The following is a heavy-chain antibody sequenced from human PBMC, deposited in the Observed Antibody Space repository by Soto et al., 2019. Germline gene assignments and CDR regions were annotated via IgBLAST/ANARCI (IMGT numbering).Heavy chain of an antibody. V-gene: IGHV4-38-2*01. CDR3: SISRYGRSSSDH. CDR1: GDSRIGIYH. J-gene: IGHJ4*02. CDR2: IFHTGTT. D-gene: IGHD5-18*01. Sequence: PSETLYLTCAVPGDSRIGIYHWAWIRQPPGRSLEWIASIFHTGTTYYTPSLKSRVTISVDTSKNQFSLRLSSVTAADTAVYYCSISRYGRSSSDHWCQGTLGT.